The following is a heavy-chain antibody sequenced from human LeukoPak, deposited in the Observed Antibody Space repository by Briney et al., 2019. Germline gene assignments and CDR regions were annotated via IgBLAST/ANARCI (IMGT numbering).Heavy chain of an antibody. CDR2: INWNGGST. CDR1: GFTFDDYG. CDR3: ASFGYYYDSSGNAFDI. V-gene: IGHV3-20*04. Sequence: GGSLRLSCAASGFTFDDYGMSWVRQAPGEGVEWVSGINWNGGSTVYADSVKGRFTISRDNANNSLYLQMNSLRAEDTALYYCASFGYYYDSSGNAFDIWGQGTMVTVSS. J-gene: IGHJ3*02. D-gene: IGHD3-22*01.